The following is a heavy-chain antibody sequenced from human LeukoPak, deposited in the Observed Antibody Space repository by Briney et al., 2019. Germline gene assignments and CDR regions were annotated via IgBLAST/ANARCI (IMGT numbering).Heavy chain of an antibody. D-gene: IGHD3-3*01. CDR3: ATLDYDFWSGYPPEGGDYYYMDV. CDR1: GYTFTSYG. J-gene: IGHJ6*03. V-gene: IGHV1-46*01. CDR2: INPSGGST. Sequence: ASVTVSCKASGYTFTSYGISWVRQAPGQGLEWMGIINPSGGSTSYARKFQGRVTMTRDMSTSTVYMELSSLRSEDTAVYYCATLDYDFWSGYPPEGGDYYYMDVWGQGTTVTVSS.